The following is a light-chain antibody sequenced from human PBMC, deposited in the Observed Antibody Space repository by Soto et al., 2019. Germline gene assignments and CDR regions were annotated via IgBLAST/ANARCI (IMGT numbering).Light chain of an antibody. V-gene: IGKV3-20*01. J-gene: IGKJ1*01. CDR3: QQYCSSSYT. CDR1: QSVSSSY. CDR2: GAS. Sequence: EIVLTQSPGTLSLSPGERATLSCRASQSVSSSYLAWYQQKPGPAPRLLIYGASSTATVIPDRFGSSGSWAYFPLTISRLAPEDFPVYYYQQYCSSSYTFGQGTKVEIK.